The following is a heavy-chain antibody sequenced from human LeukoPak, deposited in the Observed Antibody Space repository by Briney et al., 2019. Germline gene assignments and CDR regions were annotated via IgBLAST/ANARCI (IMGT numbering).Heavy chain of an antibody. Sequence: TSETLSLTCTVSGGSISSYYWSWIRQPAGKGLEWIGRIYTSGSTNYNPSLKSRVTISVDTSKNQFSLKLSSVTAADTAVYYCASTTVNYYFDYWGQGTLVTVSS. CDR2: IYTSGST. V-gene: IGHV4-4*07. CDR1: GGSISSYY. J-gene: IGHJ4*02. CDR3: ASTTVNYYFDY. D-gene: IGHD4-17*01.